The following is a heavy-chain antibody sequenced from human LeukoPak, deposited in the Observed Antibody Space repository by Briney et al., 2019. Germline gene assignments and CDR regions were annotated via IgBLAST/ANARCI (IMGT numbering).Heavy chain of an antibody. D-gene: IGHD2-2*01. V-gene: IGHV7-4-1*02. CDR2: INTNTGNP. CDR3: ASGVPAARVDYHYYGMDV. J-gene: IGHJ6*02. Sequence: ASVKVSCKASGYTFSSNVLNWVRQAPGQGLEWMGWINTNTGNPTYAQGFTGRFVSSLDTSVSTAYLQVSSLKAEDTAVYYCASGVPAARVDYHYYGMDVWGQGTTVTVSS. CDR1: GYTFSSNV.